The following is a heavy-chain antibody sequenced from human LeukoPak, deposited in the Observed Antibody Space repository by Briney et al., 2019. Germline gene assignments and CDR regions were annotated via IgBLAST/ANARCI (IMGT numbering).Heavy chain of an antibody. V-gene: IGHV3-23*01. CDR1: GFSFSTYA. CDR3: AKGRPVVVTALLFDN. J-gene: IGHJ4*02. D-gene: IGHD2-21*02. Sequence: PGGSLRLSCTASGFSFSTYAMNWVRQAPGKGLEWVSGISDSGGSTYYADSVKGRFTISRDNSKNTLFLQMNSLRAEDTAVYYCAKGRPVVVTALLFDNWGQGTLVTVSS. CDR2: ISDSGGST.